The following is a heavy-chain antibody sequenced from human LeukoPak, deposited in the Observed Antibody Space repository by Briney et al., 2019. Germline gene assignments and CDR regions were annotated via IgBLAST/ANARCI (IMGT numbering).Heavy chain of an antibody. D-gene: IGHD6-19*01. V-gene: IGHV1-8*03. CDR2: MNPNSGNT. J-gene: IGHJ4*02. Sequence: ASVKVSCKASGYTITSYDINWVRQATGQGLEWMGWMNPNSGNTGYAQKFQGRVTITRNTSISTAYMELSSLRSEDTAVYYCARGRRAVAHDYWGQGTLVTVSS. CDR1: GYTITSYD. CDR3: ARGRRAVAHDY.